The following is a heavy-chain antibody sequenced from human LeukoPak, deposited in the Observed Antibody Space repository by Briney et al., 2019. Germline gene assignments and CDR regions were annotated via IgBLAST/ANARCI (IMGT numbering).Heavy chain of an antibody. CDR3: ARRGAPGGRTYCSSTSCYKVPYYFDY. J-gene: IGHJ4*02. CDR2: IYYSGST. Sequence: SETLSLTCTVSGGPISSGDYYWSWIRQPPGNGLEWIGYIYYSGSTYYNPSLKSRVTISVDTSKNQFSLKLSSVTAADTAVYYCARRGAPGGRTYCSSTSCYKVPYYFDYWGQGTLVTVSS. D-gene: IGHD2-2*02. CDR1: GGPISSGDYY. V-gene: IGHV4-30-4*08.